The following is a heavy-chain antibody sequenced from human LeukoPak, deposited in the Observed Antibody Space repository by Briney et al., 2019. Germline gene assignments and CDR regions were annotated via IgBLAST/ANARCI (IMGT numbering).Heavy chain of an antibody. Sequence: HSGGSLTLSCSASGFTGPSFAMAWVRQAPGKGLEWVSGIAAGATSTYYADSVKGRFTISRDNSRKTVHLQMNSLRAEDTAVYYCAKSYDGGGYPLGDYWGQGTLVTVSS. CDR1: GFTGPSFA. J-gene: IGHJ4*02. CDR3: AKSYDGGGYPLGDY. D-gene: IGHD3-22*01. CDR2: IAAGATST. V-gene: IGHV3-23*01.